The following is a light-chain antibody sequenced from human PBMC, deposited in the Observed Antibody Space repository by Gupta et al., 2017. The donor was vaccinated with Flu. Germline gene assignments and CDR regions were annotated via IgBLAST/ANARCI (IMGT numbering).Light chain of an antibody. V-gene: IGLV6-57*01. J-gene: IGLJ1*01. CDR3: QSYARNNRYV. Sequence: VTSSCTRSSGSIGGSSGYWYHHRPASTPPSVLFSNDQRDSGVPARCSCSTDCASNSASPNISGLGAEDDSDYYCQSYARNNRYVFGRGTNVTVL. CDR1: SGSIGGSS. CDR2: SND.